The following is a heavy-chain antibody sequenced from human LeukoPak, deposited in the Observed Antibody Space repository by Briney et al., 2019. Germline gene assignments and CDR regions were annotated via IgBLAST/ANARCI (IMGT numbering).Heavy chain of an antibody. Sequence: PGGSLRLSCATSGFTFTNYWMSWVRQAPGKGLQWVANIKQDGTQKYYVDYVKGRFTISRDNAENSLYLQMDSLRAEDTAVYYCAKVIAARPAWGQGPLVTVSS. CDR3: AKVIAARPA. CDR1: GFTFTNYW. D-gene: IGHD6-6*01. V-gene: IGHV3-7*05. J-gene: IGHJ5*02. CDR2: IKQDGTQK.